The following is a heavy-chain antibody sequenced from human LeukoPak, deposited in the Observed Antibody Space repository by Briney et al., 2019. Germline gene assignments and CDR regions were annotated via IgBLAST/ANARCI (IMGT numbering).Heavy chain of an antibody. V-gene: IGHV3-64*01. Sequence: GGSLRLSCAASGFSFSNYVMHWVRQAPGKGLEYVSAIMPNGETRGYANSMKGRFTISRDDSKNTLYLQMGSLRAEDMAIYYCARDRDGGFAFDIWGQGTLVTVSS. CDR1: GFSFSNYV. CDR3: ARDRDGGFAFDI. CDR2: IMPNGETR. D-gene: IGHD2-15*01. J-gene: IGHJ3*02.